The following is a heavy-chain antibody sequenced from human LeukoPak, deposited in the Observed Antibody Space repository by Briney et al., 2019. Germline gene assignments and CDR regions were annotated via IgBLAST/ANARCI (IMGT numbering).Heavy chain of an antibody. CDR3: AKDGYCSSTSCYYGMDV. J-gene: IGHJ6*02. CDR1: GVIDSSKY. Sequence: GGSLRLSCAASGVIDSSKYMIWVRQAPGKGLEWVSGISWNSGSIGYADSVKGRFTISRDNAKNSLYLQMNSLRAEDTALYYCAKDGYCSSTSCYYGMDVWGQGTTVTVSS. V-gene: IGHV3-9*01. D-gene: IGHD2-2*01. CDR2: ISWNSGSI.